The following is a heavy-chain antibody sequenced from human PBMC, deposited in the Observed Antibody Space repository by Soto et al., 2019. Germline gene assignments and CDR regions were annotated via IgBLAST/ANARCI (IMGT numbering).Heavy chain of an antibody. D-gene: IGHD3-10*01. CDR1: GFTFSGYA. J-gene: IGHJ4*02. Sequence: EVQLLESGGALVQPGGSLRLSCAASGFTFSGYAMTWVRQAPGKGLEWVSSTGGSGVATYYADSVTGRFTISRDNSKNTLYLQMDSLRAEDTAVYYCAKDSPFSGTGTLAFDYWGQGTLVTVSS. V-gene: IGHV3-23*01. CDR2: TGGSGVAT. CDR3: AKDSPFSGTGTLAFDY.